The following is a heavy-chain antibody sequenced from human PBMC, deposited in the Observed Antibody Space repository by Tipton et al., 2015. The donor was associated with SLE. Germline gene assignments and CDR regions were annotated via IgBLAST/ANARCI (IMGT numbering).Heavy chain of an antibody. CDR1: GFTFSSYS. V-gene: IGHV3-21*01. CDR2: ISSSSSYI. Sequence: SLRLSCAASGFTFSSYSMNWVRQAPGEGLEWVSSISSSSSYIYYADSVKGRFTISRDNAKNSLYLQMNSLRAEDTAVYYCARNPYSSGWYGNFDYWGQGTLVTVSS. J-gene: IGHJ4*02. D-gene: IGHD6-19*01. CDR3: ARNPYSSGWYGNFDY.